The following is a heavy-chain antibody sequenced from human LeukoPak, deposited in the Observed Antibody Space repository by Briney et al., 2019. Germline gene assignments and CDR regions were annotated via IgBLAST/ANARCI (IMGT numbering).Heavy chain of an antibody. CDR1: GFTSSSYS. D-gene: IGHD2-15*01. CDR2: ISGSSSYI. J-gene: IGHJ4*02. CDR3: ARVMRYCSGGSCSENDY. V-gene: IGHV3-21*01. Sequence: GGSLRLSCAASGFTSSSYSMNWVRQAPGKGLEWVSSISGSSSYIYYADSVKGRFTISRDNAKNSLYLQMNSLRAEDTAVYYCARVMRYCSGGSCSENDYWGQGTLVTVSS.